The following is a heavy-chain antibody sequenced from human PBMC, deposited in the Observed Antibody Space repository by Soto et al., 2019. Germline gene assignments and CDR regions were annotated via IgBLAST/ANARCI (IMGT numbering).Heavy chain of an antibody. D-gene: IGHD6-13*01. V-gene: IGHV3-64*01. CDR2: ISSNGGST. CDR3: ARDLAGGIPDY. Sequence: GGSLRLCCAASTFTFSSYAMHWVRQAPGKGLEYVSAISSNGGSTYYANSVKGRFTISRDNSKNTLYLQMGSLRAEDMAVYYCARDLAGGIPDYWGQGTRVTVSS. CDR1: TFTFSSYA. J-gene: IGHJ4*02.